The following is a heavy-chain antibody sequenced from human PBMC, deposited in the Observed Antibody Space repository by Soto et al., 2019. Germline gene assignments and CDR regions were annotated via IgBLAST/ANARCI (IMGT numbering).Heavy chain of an antibody. CDR2: INAGNGNT. V-gene: IGHV1-3*01. J-gene: IGHJ6*03. D-gene: IGHD3-9*01. CDR3: ARGPYDILTGFPPYYYYYMDV. CDR1: GYTFTSYA. Sequence: ASVKVSWKASGYTFTSYAMHWVRQAPGQRLEWMGWINAGNGNTKYSQKFQGRVTITRDTSASTAYMELSSLRSEDTAVYYCARGPYDILTGFPPYYYYYMDVWGKGTTVTVSS.